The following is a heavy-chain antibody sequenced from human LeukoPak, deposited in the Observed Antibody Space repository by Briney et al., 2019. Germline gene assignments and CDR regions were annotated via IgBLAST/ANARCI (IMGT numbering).Heavy chain of an antibody. CDR2: INGEGGT. D-gene: IGHD3-10*01. J-gene: IGHJ4*02. V-gene: IGHV3-74*01. CDR3: ARDLVYGSGSCGH. CDR1: GFTFSNCW. Sequence: PGGSLRLSCAASGFTFSNCWMQWVRQAPGKGLVWVSRINGEGGTSYADSVKGRFTISRDNAKNTVHLQMNSLRAEDTAVYYCARDLVYGSGSCGHWGQGTLVTVSS.